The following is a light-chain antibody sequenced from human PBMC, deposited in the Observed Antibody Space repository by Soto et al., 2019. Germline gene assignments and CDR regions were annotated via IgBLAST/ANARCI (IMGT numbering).Light chain of an antibody. CDR3: QQYNSYSNT. Sequence: DIQMTQSPSTLSASVGDRVTITCRASQGISSWLAWYQQKPGKAPKLLIHDASNLESEVPSRFIDRGMETEFTLTTSSQQRDDFATYYFQQYNSYSNTCRQRTKLVFK. V-gene: IGKV1-5*01. J-gene: IGKJ2*01. CDR1: QGISSW. CDR2: DAS.